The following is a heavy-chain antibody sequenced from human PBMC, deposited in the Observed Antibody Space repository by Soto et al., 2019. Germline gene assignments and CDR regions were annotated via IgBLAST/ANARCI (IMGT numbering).Heavy chain of an antibody. V-gene: IGHV3-15*07. CDR3: TTVKWELPAPLGPDY. D-gene: IGHD1-26*01. CDR1: GLTFSSYW. CDR2: IKSKTDGGTT. Sequence: GGSLRLSCAASGLTFSSYWMHWVRQAPGKGLEWVGRIKSKTDGGTTDYAAPVKGRFTISRDDSKNTLYLQMNSLKTEDTAVYYCTTVKWELPAPLGPDYWGQGTLVTVSS. J-gene: IGHJ4*02.